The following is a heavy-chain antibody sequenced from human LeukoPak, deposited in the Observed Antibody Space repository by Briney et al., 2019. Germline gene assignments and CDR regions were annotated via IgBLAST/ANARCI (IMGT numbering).Heavy chain of an antibody. Sequence: SETLSLTCTVSGGSISSSSYYWGWIRQPPGKGLEWIGSIYYSGSTYYNPSLKSRVTISVDTSKNQFSLKLSSVTAADTAVYYCARAYYSYGLHHAFDIWGQGTMVTVSS. CDR3: ARAYYSYGLHHAFDI. J-gene: IGHJ3*02. CDR1: GGSISSSSYY. V-gene: IGHV4-39*07. D-gene: IGHD5-18*01. CDR2: IYYSGST.